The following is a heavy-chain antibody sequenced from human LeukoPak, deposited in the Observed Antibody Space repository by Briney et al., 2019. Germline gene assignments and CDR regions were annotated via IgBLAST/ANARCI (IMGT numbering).Heavy chain of an antibody. D-gene: IGHD5-12*01. CDR2: IEWNGGST. CDR1: GFNYDDYA. CDR3: ARSVDIVATGNPYFFMDV. V-gene: IGHV3-20*04. J-gene: IGHJ6*03. Sequence: GGSLRLSCTASGFNYDDYAMSWVRQGPGKGLEWVSGIEWNGGSTAYADSVKGRFTISRDNAKNSLYLEMNSLRVEDTALYYCARSVDIVATGNPYFFMDVWGKGTTVTVS.